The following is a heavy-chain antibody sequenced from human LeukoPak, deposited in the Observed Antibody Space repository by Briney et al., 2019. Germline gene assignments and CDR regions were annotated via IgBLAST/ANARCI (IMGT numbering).Heavy chain of an antibody. D-gene: IGHD6-19*01. Sequence: ASVKVSCKASGYTFAGYYMHCVRQAPGQGLEWMGWINPNSGGTNYAQTFQGRVTMTRDTSISTAYMELSRLRSDGTAVYYCASALSSGWSNYYYYMDVWGKGTTVSVSS. CDR3: ASALSSGWSNYYYYMDV. CDR2: INPNSGGT. J-gene: IGHJ6*03. V-gene: IGHV1-2*02. CDR1: GYTFAGYY.